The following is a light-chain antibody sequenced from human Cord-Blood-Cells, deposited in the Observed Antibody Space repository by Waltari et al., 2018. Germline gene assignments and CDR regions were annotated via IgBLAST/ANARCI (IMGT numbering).Light chain of an antibody. CDR2: DDS. CDR1: NAGRKS. V-gene: IGLV3-21*03. CDR3: QVWDSSSDHKV. J-gene: IGLJ3*02. Sequence: YVLTQPPSVAVPPRKTARITVRGNNAGRKSVLWYQQKAGTAPVLVVDDDSHPPSGIPERFSGSNSGNTATLTISRVEAGDEADYYCQVWDSSSDHKVFGGGTKLTVL.